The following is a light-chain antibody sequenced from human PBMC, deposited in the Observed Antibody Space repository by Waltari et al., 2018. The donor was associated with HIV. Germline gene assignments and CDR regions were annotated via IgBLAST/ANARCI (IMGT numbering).Light chain of an antibody. CDR2: SND. CDR3: AAWDDSLNGM. CDR1: SSTIGSNI. J-gene: IGLJ3*02. Sequence: QSVLTQPPSVSGTPGQNVTIPFSGSSSTIGSNIMNWYQQLPGAAPKLLIYSNDQRPSGVPDRFSGSKSGTSASLAISGLQSADEADYYCAAWDDSLNGMFGGGTRLTVL. V-gene: IGLV1-44*01.